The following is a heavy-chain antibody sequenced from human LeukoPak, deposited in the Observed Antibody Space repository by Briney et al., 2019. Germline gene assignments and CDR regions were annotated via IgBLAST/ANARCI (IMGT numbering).Heavy chain of an antibody. D-gene: IGHD4-11*01. CDR1: GGSFSGYY. Sequence: SETLSLTCAVYGGSFSGYYWSWIRQPPGKGLEWIGEINHSGSTNYNPSLKSRVTTSVDTSKNQFSLKLSSVTAADTAVYYCASNDYSNPKRDYYFDYWGQGTLVTVSS. CDR3: ASNDYSNPKRDYYFDY. J-gene: IGHJ4*02. V-gene: IGHV4-34*01. CDR2: INHSGST.